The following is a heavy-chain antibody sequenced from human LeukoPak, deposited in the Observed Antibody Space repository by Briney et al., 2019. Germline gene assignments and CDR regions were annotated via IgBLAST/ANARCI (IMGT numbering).Heavy chain of an antibody. V-gene: IGHV3-23*01. J-gene: IGHJ4*02. CDR3: AKEGRYCTNGVCFETY. CDR1: GFTFSSYA. D-gene: IGHD2-8*01. CDR2: ISGSGGST. Sequence: GGSLRLSCAASGFTFSSYAMSWVRQAPGKGLEWVSAISGSGGSTYYADSVKGRFTISRDNSKGTLYLQMNSLRAEDTAVYYCAKEGRYCTNGVCFETYWGQGTLVTVSS.